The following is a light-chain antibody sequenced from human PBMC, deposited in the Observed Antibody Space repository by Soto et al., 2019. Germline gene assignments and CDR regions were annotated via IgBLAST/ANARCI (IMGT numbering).Light chain of an antibody. Sequence: QSALTQSASVSGSPGQSITISCTGKSSDIGGYNYVSWYQQHPDKAPKLMIFEVSNRPSGVSNRFSGSKSGNTASLTISGLLPEDEADYYCSSYTTSSTVAFGGGTKLTVL. V-gene: IGLV2-14*01. CDR1: SSDIGGYNY. CDR3: SSYTTSSTVA. CDR2: EVS. J-gene: IGLJ2*01.